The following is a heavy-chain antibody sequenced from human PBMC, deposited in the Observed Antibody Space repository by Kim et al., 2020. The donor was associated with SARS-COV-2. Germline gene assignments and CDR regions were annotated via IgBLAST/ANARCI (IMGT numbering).Heavy chain of an antibody. J-gene: IGHJ5*02. CDR1: GFTFRSYA. CDR2: VGGSGGST. D-gene: IGHD4-4*01. Sequence: GGSLRLSCEASGFTFRSYAMSWVRQAPGKGLEWVSTVGGSGGSTYYADSVKGRFTLSRDKSKNTLYLQMKSLRAEDTAVYYCAKGGSDYSHTCFDSRGQG. V-gene: IGHV3-23*01. CDR3: AKGGSDYSHTCFDS.